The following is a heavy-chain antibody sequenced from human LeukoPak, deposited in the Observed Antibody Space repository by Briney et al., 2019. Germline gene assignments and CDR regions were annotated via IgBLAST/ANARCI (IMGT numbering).Heavy chain of an antibody. D-gene: IGHD6-6*01. CDR3: AKAIHSSSSGVVDY. J-gene: IGHJ4*02. V-gene: IGHV3-30*02. CDR1: GFTFSNYA. CDR2: IRYDGSNK. Sequence: GGSLRLSCAATGFTFSNYAMHWVRQAPGKGLEWVTFIRYDGSNKYYAESVKGRFTISRDNSKNTLYLQMSSLRAEDTAVYYCAKAIHSSSSGVVDYWGQGTLVTVSS.